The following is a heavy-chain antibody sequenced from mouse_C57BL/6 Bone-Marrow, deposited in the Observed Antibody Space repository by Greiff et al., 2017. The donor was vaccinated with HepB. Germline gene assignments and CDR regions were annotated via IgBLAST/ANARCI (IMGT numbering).Heavy chain of an antibody. Sequence: EVQLQQSGPELVKPGASVKISCKASGYTFTDYYMNWVKQSHGKSLEWIGDINPNNGGTSYNQKFKGKATLTVDKSSSTAYMELRSLTSEDSAVYYSARAGYDYFDYWGQGTTLTVSS. CDR2: INPNNGGT. V-gene: IGHV1-26*01. CDR3: ARAGYDYFDY. J-gene: IGHJ2*01. D-gene: IGHD2-12*01. CDR1: GYTFTDYY.